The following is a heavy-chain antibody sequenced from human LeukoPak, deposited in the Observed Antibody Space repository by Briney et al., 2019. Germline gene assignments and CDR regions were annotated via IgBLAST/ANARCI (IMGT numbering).Heavy chain of an antibody. CDR3: ARVERQLWFGELNDY. CDR2: IKQDGSEK. J-gene: IGHJ4*02. V-gene: IGHV3-7*01. CDR1: GFTFSSYW. Sequence: GGSLRLSCAASGFTFSSYWMSWVRQAPGKGLEWVANIKQDGSEKYYVDSVKGRFTISRDNAKNSLYLQMNSLRAEDTAVYYCARVERQLWFGELNDYWGQGTLATVSS. D-gene: IGHD3-10*01.